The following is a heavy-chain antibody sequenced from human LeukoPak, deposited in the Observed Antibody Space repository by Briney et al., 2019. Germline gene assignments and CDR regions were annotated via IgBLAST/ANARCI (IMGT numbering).Heavy chain of an antibody. CDR2: ISAYNGNT. D-gene: IGHD1-14*01. V-gene: IGHV1-18*01. Sequence: ASVKVSCKASGYIFTSYGISWVRQAPGQGLEWMGWISAYNGNTNYAQKLQGRVTMTTDTSTSTAYMELRSLRSDDTAVYYCARAPVTWESVAFDSWGQEAWSPSPQ. CDR1: GYIFTSYG. CDR3: ARAPVTWESVAFDS. J-gene: IGHJ4*01.